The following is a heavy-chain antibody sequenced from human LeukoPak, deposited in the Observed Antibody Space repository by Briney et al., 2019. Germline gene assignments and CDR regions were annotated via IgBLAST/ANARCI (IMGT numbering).Heavy chain of an antibody. CDR2: IYYSGST. V-gene: IGHV4-59*01. CDR3: ARSPPYSSSWFDY. J-gene: IGHJ4*02. D-gene: IGHD6-13*01. Sequence: PSETLSLTCTVSGGSISSYYWSWIRQPPGKGLEWIGYIYYSGSTNYNPSLKSRVTISVDTSKNQFPLKLSSVTAAHTAVYYCARSPPYSSSWFDYWGQGTLVTVSS. CDR1: GGSISSYY.